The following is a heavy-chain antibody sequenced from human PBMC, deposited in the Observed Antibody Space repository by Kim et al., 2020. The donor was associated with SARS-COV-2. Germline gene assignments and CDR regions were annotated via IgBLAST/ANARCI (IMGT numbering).Heavy chain of an antibody. CDR2: IWYDGSNK. Sequence: GGSLRLSCAASGFTFSSYGMHWVRQAPGKGLEWVAVIWYDGSNKYYADSVKGRFTISRDNSKNTLYLQMNSLRAEDTAVYYCARAADIVLMRIAYYYGMDVWGQGTTVTVSS. D-gene: IGHD2-8*01. CDR1: GFTFSSYG. CDR3: ARAADIVLMRIAYYYGMDV. J-gene: IGHJ6*02. V-gene: IGHV3-33*01.